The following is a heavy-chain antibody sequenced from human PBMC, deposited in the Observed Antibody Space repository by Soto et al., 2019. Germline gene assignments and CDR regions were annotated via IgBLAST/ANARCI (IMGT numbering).Heavy chain of an antibody. D-gene: IGHD3-3*01. Sequence: QVQLVESGGGVVQPGRSLRLSCAASGFTFNIYAMHWVRQAPGKGLEWVAVISYDGSNKYYADSVKGRFTISRDNSKNTLYLQMNSLRAEDTAVYYCARDSVDLLEWTTFDYWGQGTLVTVSS. J-gene: IGHJ4*02. CDR2: ISYDGSNK. V-gene: IGHV3-30*01. CDR3: ARDSVDLLEWTTFDY. CDR1: GFTFNIYA.